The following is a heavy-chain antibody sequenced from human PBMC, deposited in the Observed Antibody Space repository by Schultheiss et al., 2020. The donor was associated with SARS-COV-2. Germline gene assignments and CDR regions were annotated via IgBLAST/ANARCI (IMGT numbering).Heavy chain of an antibody. D-gene: IGHD2-15*01. J-gene: IGHJ5*02. CDR3: ARDTRAYCSGGSCNWFDP. Sequence: SETLSLTCAVYGGSFSGYYWSWIRQPPGKGLEWIGEINHSGSTNYNPSLKSRVTISVDTSKNQFSLKLSSVTAADTAVYYCARDTRAYCSGGSCNWFDPWGQGTLVTVSS. V-gene: IGHV4-34*01. CDR2: INHSGST. CDR1: GGSFSGYY.